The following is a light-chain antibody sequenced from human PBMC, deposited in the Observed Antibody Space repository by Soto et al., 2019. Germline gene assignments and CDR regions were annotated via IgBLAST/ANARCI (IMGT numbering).Light chain of an antibody. CDR2: AAS. J-gene: IGKJ4*01. Sequence: AIQMTQSPSSLSASIGDRVTITCRASQGIKNDLGWYQQKPGKAPKLLIYAASTLQSGVPSRFSGSGSGTDFTLTISSLQPEDFATYYCLQDYNYPLTFGGGTKVEIK. CDR1: QGIKND. CDR3: LQDYNYPLT. V-gene: IGKV1-6*01.